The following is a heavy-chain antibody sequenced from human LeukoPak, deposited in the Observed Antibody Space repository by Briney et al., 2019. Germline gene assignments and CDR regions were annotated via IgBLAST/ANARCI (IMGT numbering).Heavy chain of an antibody. CDR2: ISSSSSTI. CDR3: ARDRGGSYSAIDY. J-gene: IGHJ4*02. D-gene: IGHD1-26*01. V-gene: IGHV3-48*03. Sequence: GGSLRLSCAASGFTFSSYEMNWVRQAPGKGLEWVSFISSSSSTIYYADSVKGRFTISRDNAKNSLYLQMNSLRAEDTAVYHCARDRGGSYSAIDYWGQGTLVTVSS. CDR1: GFTFSSYE.